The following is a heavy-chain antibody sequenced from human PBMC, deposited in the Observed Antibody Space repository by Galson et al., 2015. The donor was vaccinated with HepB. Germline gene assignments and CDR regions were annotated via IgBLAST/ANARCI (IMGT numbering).Heavy chain of an antibody. J-gene: IGHJ4*02. CDR2: ISANSGRT. CDR1: GYTFTSNG. V-gene: IGHV1-18*04. D-gene: IGHD2-15*01. CDR3: ASDRSHSLDF. Sequence: SVKVSCKAAGYTFTSNGISWVRQAPGRGLEWVGWISANSGRTSYAWRLLGRLTLTTDTSTSTAYMELRSLRSDDTAIYYCASDRSHSLDFWGQGTLVTVSS.